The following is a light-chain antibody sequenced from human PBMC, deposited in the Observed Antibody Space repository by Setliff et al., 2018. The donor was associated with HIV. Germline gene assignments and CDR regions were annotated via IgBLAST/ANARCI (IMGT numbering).Light chain of an antibody. Sequence: QLVLTQSSSASASLGSSVKLTCTLSSGHTSYIIARHQQQSGEAPRYLMKLEGSGTYTKGSGVPDRFSGSSSGADRYLTISNLQSEDEADYYCETWDSNTRVFGGGTKVTV. CDR1: SGHTSYI. CDR3: ETWDSNTRV. J-gene: IGLJ3*02. V-gene: IGLV4-60*03. CDR2: LEGSGTY.